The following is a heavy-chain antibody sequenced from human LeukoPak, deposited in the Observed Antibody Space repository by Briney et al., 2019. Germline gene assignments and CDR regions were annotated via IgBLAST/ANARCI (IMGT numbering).Heavy chain of an antibody. CDR2: ISSSGSYI. D-gene: IGHD3-10*01. V-gene: IGHV3-21*01. CDR1: GFTFSSYS. CDR3: AGARITMVRGLMNYYGMDV. J-gene: IGHJ6*02. Sequence: GGSLRLSCAASGFTFSSYSMNWVRRAPGKGLEWVSSISSSGSYIYYADSVKGRFTISRDNAKNSLYLQMNSLRAEDTAVYYCAGARITMVRGLMNYYGMDVWGQGTTVTVSS.